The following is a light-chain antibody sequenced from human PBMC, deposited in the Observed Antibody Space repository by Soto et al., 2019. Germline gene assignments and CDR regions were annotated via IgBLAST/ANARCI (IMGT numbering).Light chain of an antibody. CDR3: QQYNNWPPIT. V-gene: IGKV3-15*01. Sequence: TQSPDTLSLPPGERATLSCRAGQSVSSNLAWYQQKPGQAPRLLIYGASTRATGIPARFSGSGSGTEFTLTISSLQSEDFAVYYCQQYNNWPPITFGQGTRLEIK. CDR2: GAS. CDR1: QSVSSN. J-gene: IGKJ5*01.